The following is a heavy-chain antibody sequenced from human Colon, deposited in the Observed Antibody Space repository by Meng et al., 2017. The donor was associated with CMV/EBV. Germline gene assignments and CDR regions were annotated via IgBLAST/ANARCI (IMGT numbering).Heavy chain of an antibody. V-gene: IGHV4-39*07. CDR2: VQYSGST. Sequence: GSLRLSCTVSGASISSTNYYWGWIRQPPGKGLEWIASVQYSGSTYYNASLKSRVTISVDTSKNQFSLKLTSVTAADTAVYYCARDPFNCGRSSCYKGASNWFDPWGRGTQVTVSS. CDR3: ARDPFNCGRSSCYKGASNWFDP. D-gene: IGHD2-2*02. CDR1: GASISSTNYY. J-gene: IGHJ5*02.